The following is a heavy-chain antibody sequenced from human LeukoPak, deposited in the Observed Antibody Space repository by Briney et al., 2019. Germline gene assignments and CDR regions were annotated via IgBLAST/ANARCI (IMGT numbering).Heavy chain of an antibody. CDR3: AKDFSSSWYWTDY. J-gene: IGHJ4*02. CDR1: GFTFSSYD. CDR2: ISFDGSNK. D-gene: IGHD6-13*01. Sequence: GGSLRLSCAASGFTFSSYDMHWVRQAPGKGLEWVAVISFDGSNKYYADSVKGRFTISRDNSKNTLYLQMNSLRGEDTAMYYCAKDFSSSWYWTDYWGQGTLVTVSS. V-gene: IGHV3-30*18.